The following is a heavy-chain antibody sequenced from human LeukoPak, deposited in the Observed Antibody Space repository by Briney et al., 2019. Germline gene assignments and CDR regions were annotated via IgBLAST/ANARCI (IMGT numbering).Heavy chain of an antibody. CDR1: GFTFSNYG. J-gene: IGHJ4*02. V-gene: IGHV3-30*18. Sequence: PGGSLRLSCTVSGFTFSNYGRHGVRQAPGKGLEWVALISYDGSNKYYADSVKGRITISRDNSKNTLYLQMNSLRAEDTAVYYCAKAGNAYIWNPFDRWGQGILVTVSS. D-gene: IGHD1-20*01. CDR2: ISYDGSNK. CDR3: AKAGNAYIWNPFDR.